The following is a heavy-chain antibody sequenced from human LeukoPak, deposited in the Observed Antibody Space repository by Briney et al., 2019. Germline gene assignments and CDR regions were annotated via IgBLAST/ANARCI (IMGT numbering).Heavy chain of an antibody. J-gene: IGHJ4*02. V-gene: IGHV3-30*18. CDR2: ISYDGSNK. D-gene: IGHD2-2*03. Sequence: GRSLRLSCAASGFTFSSYGMHWVRQAPGKGLEWVAVISYDGSNKYYADSVKGRFTISRDNSKNTLYLRMNSLRAEDTAVYYCAKGHGPGYCSSTSCPSGVVDYWGQGTLVTVSS. CDR1: GFTFSSYG. CDR3: AKGHGPGYCSSTSCPSGVVDY.